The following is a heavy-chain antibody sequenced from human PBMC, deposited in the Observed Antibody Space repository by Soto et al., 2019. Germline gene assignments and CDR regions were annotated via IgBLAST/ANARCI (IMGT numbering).Heavy chain of an antibody. J-gene: IGHJ4*02. CDR1: GFTFSSYS. V-gene: IGHV3-21*01. Sequence: EVQLVESGGGLVKPGGSLRLSCAASGFTFSSYSMNWVRQAPGKGLEWVSSISSSSSYIYYADSVKGRFTISRDNAKNSLHRQMNSLRAEDTAVYYCARDPCGGDCAGGSDYWGQGTLVTVSS. D-gene: IGHD2-21*02. CDR3: ARDPCGGDCAGGSDY. CDR2: ISSSSSYI.